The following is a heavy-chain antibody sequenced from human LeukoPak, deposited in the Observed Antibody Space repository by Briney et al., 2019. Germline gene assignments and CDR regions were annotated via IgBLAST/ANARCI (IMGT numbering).Heavy chain of an antibody. CDR3: ARVGYSYGCDY. J-gene: IGHJ4*02. CDR2: IYYSGST. D-gene: IGHD5-18*01. Sequence: SGPTLVKPTQTLTLTCTFSGFSLSTSGVGVGWIRQPPGKGLEWIGYIYYSGSTNYNPSLKSRVTISVDTSKNQFSLKLSSVTAADTAVYYCARVGYSYGCDYWGQGTLVTVSS. V-gene: IGHV4-61*08. CDR1: GFSLSTSGVG.